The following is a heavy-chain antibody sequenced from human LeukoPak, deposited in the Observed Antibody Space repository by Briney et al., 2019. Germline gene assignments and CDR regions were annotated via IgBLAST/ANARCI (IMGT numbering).Heavy chain of an antibody. CDR1: GFTFGSYG. CDR2: IKSKTDGGTT. D-gene: IGHD2-21*02. J-gene: IGHJ4*02. Sequence: GGSLRLSCAASGFTFGSYGMHWVRQAPGKGLEWVGRIKSKTDGGTTDYAAPVKGRFTISRDDSKNTLYLQMNSLKTEDTAVYYCTTDWGVVVTAPNYDLTGGDYWGQGTLVTVSS. V-gene: IGHV3-15*01. CDR3: TTDWGVVVTAPNYDLTGGDY.